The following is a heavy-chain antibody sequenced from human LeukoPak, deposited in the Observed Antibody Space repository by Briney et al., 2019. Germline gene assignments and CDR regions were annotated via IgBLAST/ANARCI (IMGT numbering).Heavy chain of an antibody. J-gene: IGHJ6*02. CDR1: GFTVSSNY. CDR2: IYSGGST. V-gene: IGHV3-66*01. CDR3: ARGWQQLVRPKEGHYYYGMDV. Sequence: PGGSLRLSCAASGFTVSSNYMSWVRQAPGKGLEWVSVIYSGGSTYYADSVKGRFTISRDNSKNTLYLQMNSLRAEDTAVYYCARGWQQLVRPKEGHYYYGMDVWGQGTTVTVSS. D-gene: IGHD6-13*01.